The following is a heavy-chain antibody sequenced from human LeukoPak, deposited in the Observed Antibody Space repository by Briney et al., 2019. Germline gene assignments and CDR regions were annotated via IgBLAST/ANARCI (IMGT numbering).Heavy chain of an antibody. CDR2: ISSSSSTI. Sequence: PGGSLRLSCAASGFTFSSYEMNWVRQAPGKGLEWVSYISSSSSTIYYADSVKGRFTISRDSAKNSLYLQMNSLRAEDTAVYYCARDDVPFCRGGSCYRFFDYWGQGTLVTVSS. CDR3: ARDDVPFCRGGSCYRFFDY. J-gene: IGHJ4*02. D-gene: IGHD2-15*01. CDR1: GFTFSSYE. V-gene: IGHV3-48*01.